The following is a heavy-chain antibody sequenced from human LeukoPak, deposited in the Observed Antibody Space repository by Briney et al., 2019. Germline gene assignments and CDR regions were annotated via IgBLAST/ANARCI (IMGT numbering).Heavy chain of an antibody. CDR1: GFTFSSYA. J-gene: IGHJ4*02. D-gene: IGHD2-2*01. CDR3: AKQGGDYIVVVLAARSLDY. V-gene: IGHV3-23*01. Sequence: GGSLRLSCAASGFTFSSYAMSWVRQAPGKGLEWVSAISGSGGSTYYADSVKGRFTISRDNSKNTLYLQMNSLRAEDTAVYYCAKQGGDYIVVVLAARSLDYWGQGTLVTVSS. CDR2: ISGSGGST.